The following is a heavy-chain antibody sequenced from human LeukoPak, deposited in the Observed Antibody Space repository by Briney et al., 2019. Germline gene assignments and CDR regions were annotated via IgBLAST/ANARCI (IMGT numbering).Heavy chain of an antibody. V-gene: IGHV3-11*01. CDR2: ISSSGSAI. Sequence: GGSLRLSCAASGFTFSDYYMSWIRQAPGKGLEWVSYISSSGSAIYYADSVQGRFTISRDNAKNSLYLQVHSLRAEDTAVYYCARERNSYFDYWGQGTLVTVSS. CDR3: ARERNSYFDY. D-gene: IGHD1-14*01. J-gene: IGHJ4*02. CDR1: GFTFSDYY.